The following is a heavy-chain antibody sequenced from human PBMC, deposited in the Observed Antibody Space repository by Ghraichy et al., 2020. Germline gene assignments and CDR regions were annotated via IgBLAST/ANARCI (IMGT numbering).Heavy chain of an antibody. J-gene: IGHJ4*02. V-gene: IGHV3-7*01. CDR3: ARRGPIVGGTSFDY. D-gene: IGHD1-26*01. CDR1: GFTFSTYW. Sequence: GGSLRLSCAASGFTFSTYWMTWVRQAPGKGLEWVANIKQDGSEKYYVDSVKDRFTISRDNAKNSLYLQMNSLRADDTAVYYCARRGPIVGGTSFDYWGQGTLVTVSS. CDR2: IKQDGSEK.